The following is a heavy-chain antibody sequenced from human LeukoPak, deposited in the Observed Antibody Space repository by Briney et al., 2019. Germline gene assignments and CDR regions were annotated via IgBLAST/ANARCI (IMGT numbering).Heavy chain of an antibody. CDR2: ISSRSSFK. Sequence: GGSLRLSCAASGFTLSSHRMDWVRQAPGKGLEWVSSISSRSSFKDYADSVKGRFTISRDNAKNLLYLQMNSLRAEDTAVYFCAKDGGFWGDYSYFDYWGQGTQVTVSS. D-gene: IGHD3-3*01. V-gene: IGHV3-21*06. CDR3: AKDGGFWGDYSYFDY. CDR1: GFTLSSHR. J-gene: IGHJ4*02.